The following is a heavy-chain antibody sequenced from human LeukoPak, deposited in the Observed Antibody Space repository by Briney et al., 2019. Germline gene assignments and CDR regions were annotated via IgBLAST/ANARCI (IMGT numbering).Heavy chain of an antibody. CDR1: GGSISSGGYY. Sequence: PSQTLSLTCTVSGGSISSGGYYWSWIRQHPGKGLEWIGYIYYSGSTYYNPSLKSRVTISVDTSKNQFSLKLSSVTAADTAVYYCARVKATIGPPPTNSDFDYWGQGTLVTVSS. V-gene: IGHV4-31*03. CDR2: IYYSGST. J-gene: IGHJ4*02. CDR3: ARVKATIGPPPTNSDFDY. D-gene: IGHD2/OR15-2a*01.